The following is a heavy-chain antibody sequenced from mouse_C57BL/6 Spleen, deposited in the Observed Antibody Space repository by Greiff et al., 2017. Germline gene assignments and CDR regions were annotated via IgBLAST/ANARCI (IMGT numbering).Heavy chain of an antibody. Sequence: QVQLQQSGPELVKPGASVKISCKASGYAFSSSWMNWVKQRPGKGLEWIGRIYPGDGDTNYNGKFKGKATLTADKSSSTAYMQLSSLTSEDSAVYFCARHSNYAFAYWGQGTLVTVSA. J-gene: IGHJ3*01. V-gene: IGHV1-82*01. CDR1: GYAFSSSW. D-gene: IGHD2-5*01. CDR2: IYPGDGDT. CDR3: ARHSNYAFAY.